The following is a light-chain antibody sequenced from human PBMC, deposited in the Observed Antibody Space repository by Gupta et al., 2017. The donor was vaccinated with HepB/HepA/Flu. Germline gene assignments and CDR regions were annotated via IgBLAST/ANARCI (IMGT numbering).Light chain of an antibody. CDR2: TAS. CDR1: QDIHSY. J-gene: IGKJ5*01. CDR3: QQFNSYPSA. V-gene: IGKV1-9*01. Sequence: DIQLNHSLSFLSASVGDRVTITCRASQDIHSYLIWYQQKPGKAPKLLIYTASTLQSGVPSRFSGSGSGTEFTLTISSLQPEDFATYYCQQFNSYPSAFGQGTRLDIK.